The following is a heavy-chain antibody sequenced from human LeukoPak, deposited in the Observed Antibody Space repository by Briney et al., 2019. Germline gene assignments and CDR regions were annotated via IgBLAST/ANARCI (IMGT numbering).Heavy chain of an antibody. CDR2: IAVDGTT. CDR1: GFTVSSFE. D-gene: IGHD6-19*01. CDR3: ATSLSGWGTYHDLDV. V-gene: IGHV3-48*03. J-gene: IGHJ6*03. Sequence: GGSLRLSCAGPGFTVSSFEINWVRQAPGKGLEWVSFIAVDGTTYYADSVKGRFTLSRDNAKNSLYLQMNSLRAEDTAVYYCATSLSGWGTYHDLDVWGKGTTVTISS.